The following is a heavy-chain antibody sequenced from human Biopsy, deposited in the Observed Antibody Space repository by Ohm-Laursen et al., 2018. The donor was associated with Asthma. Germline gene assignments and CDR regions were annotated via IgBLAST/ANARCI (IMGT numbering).Heavy chain of an antibody. CDR2: IYSGGTS. J-gene: IGHJ1*01. V-gene: IGHV3-66*01. CDR3: ARTFHFWSPYHAEHYQL. CDR1: GFAVSRDY. D-gene: IGHD3-3*02. Sequence: SLRLSCAALGFAVSRDYMFWVRQAPGKGLEWVSVIYSGGTSHTADSVRGRFTISRDNAKNSLYLQMNSLRAEDTAVYYCARTFHFWSPYHAEHYQLWGQGTLVTVSS.